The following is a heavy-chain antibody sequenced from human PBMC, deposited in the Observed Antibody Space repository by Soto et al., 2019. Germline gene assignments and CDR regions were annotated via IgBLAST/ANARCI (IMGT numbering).Heavy chain of an antibody. Sequence: PSQTLSLTCAISGDSVSSSSASWNWIRQSPSRGLEWLGKTYYRSKWYNDYAVSVKSRITINPDTSKNQFSLQLNPVTPEDTAVYHCARAESYSSGFGSPFDYWGLGTLVTVSS. CDR2: TYYRSKWYN. CDR3: ARAESYSSGFGSPFDY. J-gene: IGHJ4*02. D-gene: IGHD3-22*01. V-gene: IGHV6-1*01. CDR1: GDSVSSSSAS.